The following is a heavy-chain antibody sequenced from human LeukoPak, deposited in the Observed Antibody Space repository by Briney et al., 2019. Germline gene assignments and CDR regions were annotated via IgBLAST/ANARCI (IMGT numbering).Heavy chain of an antibody. CDR2: INSDGSIT. J-gene: IGHJ4*02. Sequence: TGGSLRLSCAASGFTFSSHWMHWVRQVPGKGLVWVSLINSDGSITTYADSVKGRFTISRDNAKNTLFLQMNSLRAEDTAVYFCAREHRNYMFDYWGQGILVTVSS. V-gene: IGHV3-74*01. D-gene: IGHD5-24*01. CDR1: GFTFSSHW. CDR3: AREHRNYMFDY.